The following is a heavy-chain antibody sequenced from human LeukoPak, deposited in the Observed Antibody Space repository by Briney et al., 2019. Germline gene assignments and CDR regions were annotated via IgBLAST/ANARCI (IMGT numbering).Heavy chain of an antibody. V-gene: IGHV4-61*02. CDR2: IYTSGGT. CDR1: GGSISSGSYY. J-gene: IGHJ3*02. D-gene: IGHD6-19*01. CDR3: ARGPWKVAGPHGAFDI. Sequence: SQTLSLTCTVSGGSISSGSYYWSWIRQPAGKGLEWIGRIYTSGGTNYNPSLKSRVTISVDTSKNQFSLELSSVTAADTAVYYCARGPWKVAGPHGAFDIWGQGTMVTVSS.